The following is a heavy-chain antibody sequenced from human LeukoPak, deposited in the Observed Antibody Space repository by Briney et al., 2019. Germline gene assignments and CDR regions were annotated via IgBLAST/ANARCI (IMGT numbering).Heavy chain of an antibody. CDR2: ISSSDSTT. V-gene: IGHV3-23*01. D-gene: IGHD6-19*01. CDR1: GFSFRSYA. J-gene: IGHJ2*01. Sequence: GGSLRLSCAASGFSFRSYAMSWVRQAPGKGLEWVSAISSSDSTTYYADSVKGRFTISRDNAKNSLYLRMSSLSAENTAVYYCAKNQWPTWWYFDLWGRGTLVTVSS. CDR3: AKNQWPTWWYFDL.